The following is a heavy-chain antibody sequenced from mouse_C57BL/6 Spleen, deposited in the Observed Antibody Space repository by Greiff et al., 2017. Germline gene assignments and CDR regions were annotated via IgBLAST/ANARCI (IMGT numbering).Heavy chain of an antibody. J-gene: IGHJ1*03. CDR2: IDPSDSYT. CDR3: GSSGAPFWYFGG. Sequence: QVQLQQPGAELVMPGASVKLSCKASGYTFTSYWMHWVKQRPGQGLEWIGEIDPSDSYTNYNQKFKGKSTLTVDKSSSTAYMQLSSLTSEDSAVYYCGSSGAPFWYFGGWGTGTTVTVAS. CDR1: GYTFTSYW. V-gene: IGHV1-69*01.